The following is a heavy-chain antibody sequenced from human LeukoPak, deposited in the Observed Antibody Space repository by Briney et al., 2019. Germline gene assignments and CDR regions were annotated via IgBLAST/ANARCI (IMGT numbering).Heavy chain of an antibody. CDR2: INSDGSST. Sequence: GGSLRLSCAASGFTFSSYWMHWVRQAPGKGLVWVSRINSDGSSTSYADSVKGRFTISRDNAKNTLYLQMNSLRAEDTAVYYCAQPKVPSARRFDYWGQGTLVTVSS. D-gene: IGHD2-2*01. V-gene: IGHV3-74*01. CDR1: GFTFSSYW. CDR3: AQPKVPSARRFDY. J-gene: IGHJ4*02.